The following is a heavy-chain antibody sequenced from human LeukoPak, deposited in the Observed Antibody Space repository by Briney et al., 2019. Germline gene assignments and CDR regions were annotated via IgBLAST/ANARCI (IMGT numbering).Heavy chain of an antibody. D-gene: IGHD6-19*01. V-gene: IGHV3-23*01. CDR2: ISGSGGST. J-gene: IGHJ4*02. Sequence: GGSLLLSCAASGFTFSSYAMSWVRQAPGKGLEWVSAISGSGGSTYYADSVKGRFTISRDNSKNTLYLQMNSLRAEDTAMYYCVKDRHYSSSIMGIWGQGTLVTVSS. CDR1: GFTFSSYA. CDR3: VKDRHYSSSIMGI.